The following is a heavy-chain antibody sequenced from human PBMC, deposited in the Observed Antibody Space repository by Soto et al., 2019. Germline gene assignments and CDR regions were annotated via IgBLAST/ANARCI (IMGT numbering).Heavy chain of an antibody. CDR2: ISGTAGKT. Sequence: GGSLRLSCAASGFIFTRYAMAWVRQVPGKGLEWLAGISGTAGKTYYLDSVKGRFTISRDTSRNTVFLQMNSLRADDTAIYFCAGRTVASSWASDIWGQGTMVTVSS. D-gene: IGHD6-19*01. CDR1: GFIFTRYA. V-gene: IGHV3-23*01. J-gene: IGHJ3*02. CDR3: AGRTVASSWASDI.